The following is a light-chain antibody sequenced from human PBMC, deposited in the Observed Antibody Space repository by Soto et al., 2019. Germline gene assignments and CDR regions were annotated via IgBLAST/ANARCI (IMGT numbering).Light chain of an antibody. J-gene: IGLJ2*01. Sequence: QSVLTQPPSVSGAPGQRVTISCTGSMSNIGAGYDVHWYQQLPGTAPKLLIYGNSNRPSGVPDRFSGSKSGTSASLAITGLQAEDEADYYCQSYDSSLSGSVFGGGTKVTVL. CDR2: GNS. CDR3: QSYDSSLSGSV. CDR1: MSNIGAGYD. V-gene: IGLV1-40*01.